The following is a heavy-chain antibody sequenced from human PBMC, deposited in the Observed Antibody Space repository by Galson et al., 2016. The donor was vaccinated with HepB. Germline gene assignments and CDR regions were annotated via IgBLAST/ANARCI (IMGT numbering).Heavy chain of an antibody. V-gene: IGHV1-69*02. D-gene: IGHD3-16*01. J-gene: IGHJ6*02. Sequence: SVKVSCKASGGTFSSYTFSWVRQAPGQGLEWMGRVIPMINLATYAQRFQGRVTITADKTTTTAYMELKSLTSEDTAVYYCAGGTLGGSGLDVWGQGTTVTVSS. CDR3: AGGTLGGSGLDV. CDR2: VIPMINLA. CDR1: GGTFSSYT.